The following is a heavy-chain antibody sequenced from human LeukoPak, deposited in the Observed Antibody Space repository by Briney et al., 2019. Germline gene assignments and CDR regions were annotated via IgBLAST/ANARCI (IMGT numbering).Heavy chain of an antibody. CDR3: ARRLQDLPSSHRDAFDI. J-gene: IGHJ3*02. CDR2: IYYSGST. V-gene: IGHV4-59*08. CDR1: GFTFSSYA. Sequence: GSLRLSCAASGFTFSSYAMSWVRQAPGKGLEWIGYIYYSGSTNYNPSLKSRVTIPVDTSKNQFSLKLSSVTAADTAVYYCARRLQDLPSSHRDAFDIWGQGTMVTVSS. D-gene: IGHD5-24*01.